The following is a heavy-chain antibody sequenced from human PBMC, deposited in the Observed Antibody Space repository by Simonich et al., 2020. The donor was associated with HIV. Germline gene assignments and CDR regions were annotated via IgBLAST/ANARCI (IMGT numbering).Heavy chain of an antibody. CDR1: GYTFTGYN. V-gene: IGHV1-2*06. D-gene: IGHD2-21*02. CDR3: ARQRGGDDAFDI. J-gene: IGHJ3*02. Sequence: QVQLVQSGAEVKKPGASVKISCKASGYTFTGYNMHWVRQAPGQGLEGMGRIDPKSGGTNFAKKFQGRVTMTRETSISTFDMELSSLRSDDTAVYYCARQRGGDDAFDIWGHGTMVTVSS. CDR2: IDPKSGGT.